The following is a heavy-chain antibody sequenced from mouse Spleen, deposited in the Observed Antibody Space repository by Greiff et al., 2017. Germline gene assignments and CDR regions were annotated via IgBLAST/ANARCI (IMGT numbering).Heavy chain of an antibody. V-gene: IGHV1-52*01. Sequence: QVQLQQPGAELVRPGSSVKLSCKASGYTFTSYWMHWVKQRPVQGLEWIGSIDPSDSETHYNQKFKDKATLTVDKSSSTAYMQLSSMTSEDSAVYYCARGPHYYYGSDGDYWGQGTTLTVSS. CDR3: ARGPHYYYGSDGDY. J-gene: IGHJ2*01. CDR1: GYTFTSYW. CDR2: IDPSDSET. D-gene: IGHD2-1*01.